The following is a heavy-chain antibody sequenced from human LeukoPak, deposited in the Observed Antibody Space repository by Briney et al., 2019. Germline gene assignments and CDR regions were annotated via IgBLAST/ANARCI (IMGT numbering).Heavy chain of an antibody. V-gene: IGHV1-2*02. CDR1: GYTFTGYF. Sequence: ASVKVSCKASGYTFTGYFVHWVRQAPGQGLEWMGWINPDSGGTNFAQKFQGRVTMTRNTSISTAYMELSRLKSDDTAVYFCARDSVSGYIGNWFDPWGQGTPVTVSS. CDR2: INPDSGGT. J-gene: IGHJ5*02. D-gene: IGHD1-26*01. CDR3: ARDSVSGYIGNWFDP.